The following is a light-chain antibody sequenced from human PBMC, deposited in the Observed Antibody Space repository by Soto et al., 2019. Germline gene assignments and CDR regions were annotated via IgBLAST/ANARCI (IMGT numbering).Light chain of an antibody. V-gene: IGKV3-15*01. J-gene: IGKJ1*01. CDR3: QQSNNWPRT. CDR2: GAS. CDR1: QSVSSN. Sequence: EIVMTQSPATLSGSPGDRATLSCRASQSVSSNLAWYQQKPGQAPRLLIYGASTRATGIPARFSGSGSGTEFTLTISSLQSEDFAVYYCQQSNNWPRTFGQGTKVEIK.